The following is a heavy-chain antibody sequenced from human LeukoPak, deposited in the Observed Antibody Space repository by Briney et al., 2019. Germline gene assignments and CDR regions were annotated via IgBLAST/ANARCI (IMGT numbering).Heavy chain of an antibody. Sequence: GESLKISCKGSGYSFTSYWIGWVRQMPGKGLEWMGIIYPGDSDTRYSPSFQGRVTISADKSISTAYLQWSSLKASDTAMYYCARVKVGYFDWLPFDYWGQGTLVTVSS. V-gene: IGHV5-51*01. CDR1: GYSFTSYW. CDR3: ARVKVGYFDWLPFDY. D-gene: IGHD3-9*01. CDR2: IYPGDSDT. J-gene: IGHJ4*02.